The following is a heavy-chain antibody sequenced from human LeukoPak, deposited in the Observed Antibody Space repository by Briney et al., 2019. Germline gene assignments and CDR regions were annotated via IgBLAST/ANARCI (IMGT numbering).Heavy chain of an antibody. CDR1: GGSISSYY. J-gene: IGHJ4*02. CDR2: IYYSGST. D-gene: IGHD3-16*01. Sequence: SETLSLTCTVSGGSISSYYWSWIRQPPGKGLEWIGYIYYSGSTNYNPSLKSRVTISVDTSKNQFSLKLRSVTAADTAVYYCARQMVRGSYSYAFGYWGQGTLVTVSS. V-gene: IGHV4-59*08. CDR3: ARQMVRGSYSYAFGY.